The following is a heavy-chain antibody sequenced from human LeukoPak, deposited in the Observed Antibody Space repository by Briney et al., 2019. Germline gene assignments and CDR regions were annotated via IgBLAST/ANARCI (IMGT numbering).Heavy chain of an antibody. J-gene: IGHJ3*02. D-gene: IGHD3-3*01. CDR2: IIPIFGTA. CDR3: ARAPKYDFWSGYHGAFDI. CDR1: GGTFSSYA. V-gene: IGHV1-69*13. Sequence: SVKVSCKASGGTFSSYAISWVRQAPGQGLEWMGGIIPIFGTANYAQEFQGRVTITADESTSTAYMELSSLRSEDTAVYYCARAPKYDFWSGYHGAFDIWGQGTMVTVSS.